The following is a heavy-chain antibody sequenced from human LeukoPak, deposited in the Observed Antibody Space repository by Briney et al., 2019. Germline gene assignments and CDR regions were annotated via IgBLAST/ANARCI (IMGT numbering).Heavy chain of an antibody. J-gene: IGHJ3*02. D-gene: IGHD1-26*01. V-gene: IGHV3-48*01. CDR3: ARDRETWGRDAFDI. CDR2: ISSSSSTI. CDR1: GFTFSSYS. Sequence: TGGSLRLSCAASGFTFSSYSMNWVRQAPGKGLEWVSYISSSSSTIYYADSVKGRFTISRDNAKNSLYLQMNSLRAEDTAVYYCARDRETWGRDAFDIWGQGTMVTVSS.